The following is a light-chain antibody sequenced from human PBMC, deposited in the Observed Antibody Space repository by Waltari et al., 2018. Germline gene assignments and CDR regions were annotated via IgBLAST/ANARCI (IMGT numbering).Light chain of an antibody. CDR3: CSYAGSFTLV. CDR2: EDS. Sequence: QSALTQPASVSGSPGQSITIPCTGTRSDVGSYNLASWYQEHPGKAPKLMIYEDSKRPSGVSNRFSGSKSGNTASLTISGLQAEDEADYYCCSYAGSFTLVFGGGTKLIVL. V-gene: IGLV2-23*01. J-gene: IGLJ2*01. CDR1: RSDVGSYNL.